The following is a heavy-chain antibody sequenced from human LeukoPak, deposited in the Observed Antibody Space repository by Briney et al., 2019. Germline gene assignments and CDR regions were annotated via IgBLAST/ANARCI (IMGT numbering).Heavy chain of an antibody. CDR2: INHSGST. J-gene: IGHJ5*02. Sequence: SETLSLTCAVYGGSFSGYYWSWIRQPPGKGLEWIGEINHSGSTNYNPSLKSRVTISVDTSKNQFSLKLSSVTAADTAVYYCARGAPQYYYGSVRYYNVDWFDPRGQGTLVTVSS. D-gene: IGHD3-10*01. CDR1: GGSFSGYY. V-gene: IGHV4-34*01. CDR3: ARGAPQYYYGSVRYYNVDWFDP.